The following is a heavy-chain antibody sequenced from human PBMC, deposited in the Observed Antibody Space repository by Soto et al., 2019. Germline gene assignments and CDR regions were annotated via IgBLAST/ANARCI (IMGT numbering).Heavy chain of an antibody. CDR3: AKAAMIVVEEEDYFDY. Sequence: PGGSLRLSCAASGVTFSSYAMSWVRQAPGKGLEWVSAISGSGGSTYYADSVKGRFTISRDNSKNTLYLQMNSLRAEDTAVYYCAKAAMIVVEEEDYFDYWGQGTLVTVSS. CDR2: ISGSGGST. J-gene: IGHJ4*02. D-gene: IGHD3-22*01. CDR1: GVTFSSYA. V-gene: IGHV3-23*01.